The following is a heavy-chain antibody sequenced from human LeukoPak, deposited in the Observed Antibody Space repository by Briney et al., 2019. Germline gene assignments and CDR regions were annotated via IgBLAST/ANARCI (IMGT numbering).Heavy chain of an antibody. CDR3: ARMYYDFWSGYNGYYYYYGMDV. CDR1: GFTFSSYG. D-gene: IGHD3-3*01. CDR2: ISYDGSDK. J-gene: IGHJ6*02. Sequence: GGSLRLSCAASGFTFSSYGMHWVRQAPGKGLEWVAVISYDGSDKYYADSVKGRFTISRDNSKNTPYLQMNSLRAEDTAVYYCARMYYDFWSGYNGYYYYYGMDVWGQGTTVTVSS. V-gene: IGHV3-30*03.